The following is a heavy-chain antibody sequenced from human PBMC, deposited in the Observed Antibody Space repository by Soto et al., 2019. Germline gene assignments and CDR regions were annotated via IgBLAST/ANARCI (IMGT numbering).Heavy chain of an antibody. V-gene: IGHV3-23*01. CDR2: LTGRLNSA. CDR3: ARDSGFPDFGVTRRAFDI. J-gene: IGHJ3*02. D-gene: IGHD3-3*01. CDR1: GFTFRDYA. Sequence: EVEVLQSGGGLGQPGGSLRLSCAAAGFTFRDYAMSWVRQAPGKALEWVSTLTGRLNSACYADSVKGRFTIPRDNSDNIRYLQMNILGDEDTAVYYCARDSGFPDFGVTRRAFDIRGQETLVTVSS.